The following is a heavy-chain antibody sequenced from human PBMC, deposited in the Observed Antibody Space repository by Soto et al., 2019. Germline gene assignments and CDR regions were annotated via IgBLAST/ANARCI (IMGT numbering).Heavy chain of an antibody. CDR1: GFTFSNYA. D-gene: IGHD1-1*01. Sequence: GGSLRLSCAGSGFTFSNYAMSWVRQAPGKGLEWVSAIRGSGGTTYYADSVKGRFTISRDNSKNTLFLQMNSLRADDTAVYFCAKVLSPLVQTSNFDSWGQGTLVTVSS. V-gene: IGHV3-23*01. CDR2: IRGSGGTT. CDR3: AKVLSPLVQTSNFDS. J-gene: IGHJ4*02.